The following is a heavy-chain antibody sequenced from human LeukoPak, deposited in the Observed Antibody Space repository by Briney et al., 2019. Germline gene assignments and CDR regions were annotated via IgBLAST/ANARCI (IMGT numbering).Heavy chain of an antibody. CDR3: ARGPGTAMTAFDI. CDR1: GFTFSSYS. D-gene: IGHD5-18*01. V-gene: IGHV3-21*01. J-gene: IGHJ3*02. Sequence: GGSLRLSCAASGFTFSSYSMNWVRQAPGKGLEWVSSISSSSSYIYYADSVKSRFTISRDNAKNSLYLQMNSLRAEDTAVYYCARGPGTAMTAFDIWGQGTMVTVSS. CDR2: ISSSSSYI.